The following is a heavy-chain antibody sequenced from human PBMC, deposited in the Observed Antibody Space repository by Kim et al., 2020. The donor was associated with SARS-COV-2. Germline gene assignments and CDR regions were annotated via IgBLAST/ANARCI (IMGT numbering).Heavy chain of an antibody. D-gene: IGHD2-15*01. J-gene: IGHJ6*02. CDR1: GYTFSSHG. Sequence: ASVKVSCKTSGYTFSSHGISWVRQAPGQGPEWMGWINVYNGDTKYAERLQGRVTMTTDTSTRTAYMELRGLRSDDTAVYYCAISGGFWGYYNLDVWGQGTTVTVPS. CDR3: AISGGFWGYYNLDV. V-gene: IGHV1-18*04. CDR2: INVYNGDT.